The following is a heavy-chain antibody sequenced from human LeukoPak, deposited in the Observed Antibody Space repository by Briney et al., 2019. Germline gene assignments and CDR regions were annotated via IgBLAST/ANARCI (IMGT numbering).Heavy chain of an antibody. V-gene: IGHV4-59*01. CDR2: IYYTGST. Sequence: PSETLSLTCTVSRASISSYYWTWIRQPPGKGLEWIGYIYYTGSTNYNPSLKSRVTISIDTSKNQFSLKLRSVTAADTAVYYCARIDSSNWYDSRGYFDYWGQGTLVTVSS. CDR1: RASISSYY. CDR3: ARIDSSNWYDSRGYFDY. D-gene: IGHD6-13*01. J-gene: IGHJ4*02.